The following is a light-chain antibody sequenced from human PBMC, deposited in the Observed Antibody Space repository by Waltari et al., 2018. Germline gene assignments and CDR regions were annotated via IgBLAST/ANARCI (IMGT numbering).Light chain of an antibody. V-gene: IGKV3-11*01. CDR1: QTISTY. J-gene: IGKJ4*01. CDR2: DAA. Sequence: IVVTQSPAALSLSPGERATLSCRASQTISTYLAWYQQTPGQAPRPLIDDAARRSPAIPVRCSGSGDGTAVTLTINSLQPEDFAVYYCQQRFTWPPFTFGGGTKIEIK. CDR3: QQRFTWPPFT.